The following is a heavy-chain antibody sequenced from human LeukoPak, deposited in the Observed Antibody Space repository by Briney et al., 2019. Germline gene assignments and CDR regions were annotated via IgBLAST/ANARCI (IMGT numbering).Heavy chain of an antibody. V-gene: IGHV1-8*01. Sequence: ASVKVSCKASGYTFTSYDINWVRQATGQGLEWMGWMNPNSGNTGYAQKFQGRVTMTTDTSTSTAYMELRSLRSDDTAVYYCARWERYFDLDQYYFDYWGQGTLVTVSS. CDR3: ARWERYFDLDQYYFDY. J-gene: IGHJ4*02. D-gene: IGHD3-9*01. CDR1: GYTFTSYD. CDR2: MNPNSGNT.